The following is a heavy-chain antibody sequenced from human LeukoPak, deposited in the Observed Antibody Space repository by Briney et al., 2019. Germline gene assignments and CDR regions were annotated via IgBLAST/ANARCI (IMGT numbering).Heavy chain of an antibody. D-gene: IGHD3-10*01. CDR2: IYYSGST. V-gene: IGHV4-59*01. CDR3: ARALFAITMIRGNFAHFDY. CDR1: GGSISSYY. J-gene: IGHJ4*02. Sequence: SETLSLTCTVSGGSISSYYWSWIRQPPGKGLEWIGYIYYSGSTNYNPSLKSRVTISVDTSKNQFSLKLSSVTAADTAVYYCARALFAITMIRGNFAHFDYWGQGTLVTVSS.